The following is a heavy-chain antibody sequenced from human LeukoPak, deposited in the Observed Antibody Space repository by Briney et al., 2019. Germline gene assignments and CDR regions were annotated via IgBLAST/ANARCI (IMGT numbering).Heavy chain of an antibody. CDR2: IYYSGST. CDR3: ARHADTAMAIDY. Sequence: PSETLSLTCTVSGGSISSSSYYWGWIRQPPGKGLEWIGSIYYSGSTYYNPSLKSRVTISVDTSKNQFSLKLSSVTAADTAVYYCARHADTAMAIDYRGQGTLVTVSS. V-gene: IGHV4-39*01. J-gene: IGHJ4*02. CDR1: GGSISSSSYY. D-gene: IGHD5-18*01.